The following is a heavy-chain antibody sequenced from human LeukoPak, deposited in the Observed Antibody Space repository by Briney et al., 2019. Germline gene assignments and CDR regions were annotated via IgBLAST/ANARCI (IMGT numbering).Heavy chain of an antibody. D-gene: IGHD2-21*02. Sequence: ASETLSLTCAVSGGSISSGGYSWSWIRQPPGKGLEWIGYIYHSGSTYYNPSLKSRVTISVDRSKNQFSLKLSSVTAADTAVYYCARAYCGGGCYSTQLYYFDYWGQGTLVTVSS. CDR2: IYHSGST. CDR1: GGSISSGGYS. CDR3: ARAYCGGGCYSTQLYYFDY. V-gene: IGHV4-30-2*01. J-gene: IGHJ4*02.